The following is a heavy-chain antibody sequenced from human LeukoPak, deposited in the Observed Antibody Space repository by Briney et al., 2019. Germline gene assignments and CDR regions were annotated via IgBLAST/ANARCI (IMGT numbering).Heavy chain of an antibody. CDR3: ARALRYYDSTGYGQYYFDY. CDR1: GFTVISNY. Sequence: PGGSLRLSCAASGFTVISNYMSWVRQAPGKGLEWVSVIYSGGTTYYADSVKGRFTISRDNSKNTVYLQMNSLRAEDTAVYYCARALRYYDSTGYGQYYFDYWGQGTLVTVSS. V-gene: IGHV3-66*01. J-gene: IGHJ4*02. D-gene: IGHD3-22*01. CDR2: IYSGGTT.